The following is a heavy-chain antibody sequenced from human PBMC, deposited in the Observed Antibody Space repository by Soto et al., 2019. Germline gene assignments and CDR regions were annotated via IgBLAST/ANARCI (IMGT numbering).Heavy chain of an antibody. D-gene: IGHD1-26*01. J-gene: IGHJ4*02. CDR1: GDSISNSRFY. CDR2: IYHTGNA. Sequence: SETLSLTCSVSGDSISNSRFYWAWIRQPPGEGLEWIGSIYHTGNAYYNPSLKSRVTISVDTSKNQFSLNLNSVTAADTAVYYCARHSGSYFRDYWGQGTLVTVSS. CDR3: ARHSGSYFRDY. V-gene: IGHV4-39*01.